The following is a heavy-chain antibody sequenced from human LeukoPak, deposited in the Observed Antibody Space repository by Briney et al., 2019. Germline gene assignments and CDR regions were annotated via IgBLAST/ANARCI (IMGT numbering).Heavy chain of an antibody. CDR1: GGSITSY. Sequence: KSSETLSLTCTVSGGSITSYWSWIRQPPGKGLEWIGYIYYSGSTNYNPSLKSRVTMSIDTSKNQFSLKLSSVTAADTAVYYCARDFRGNYGSRGMDVWGQGTTVTVSS. D-gene: IGHD1-26*01. CDR3: ARDFRGNYGSRGMDV. CDR2: IYYSGST. V-gene: IGHV4-59*01. J-gene: IGHJ6*02.